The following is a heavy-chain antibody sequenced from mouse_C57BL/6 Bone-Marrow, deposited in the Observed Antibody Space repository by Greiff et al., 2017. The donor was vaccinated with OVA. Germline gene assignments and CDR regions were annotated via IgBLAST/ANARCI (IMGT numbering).Heavy chain of an antibody. D-gene: IGHD1-1*01. V-gene: IGHV14-4*01. Sequence: VHVKQSGAELVRPGASVKLSCTASGFNIKDDYMHWVKQRPEQGLEWIGWIDPENGDTEYASKFQGKATITADTSSNTAYLQLSSLTSEDTAVYYCTILRFWYFDVWGTGTTVTVSS. J-gene: IGHJ1*03. CDR2: IDPENGDT. CDR1: GFNIKDDY. CDR3: TILRFWYFDV.